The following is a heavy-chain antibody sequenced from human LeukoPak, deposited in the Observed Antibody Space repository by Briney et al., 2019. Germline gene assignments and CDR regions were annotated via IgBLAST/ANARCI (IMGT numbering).Heavy chain of an antibody. J-gene: IGHJ4*02. CDR2: IKSKTDGGTR. D-gene: IGHD4-11*01. CDR1: GFTFSNAW. Sequence: PGGSLRLSCVASGFTFSNAWMSWVRQAPGKGLEWVGRIKSKTDGGTRDYAAPVRGRFTISRDDSKNTVYLQMNSLKPEDTAVYYCVTYYSNPFDYWGQGTLVTVSS. V-gene: IGHV3-15*01. CDR3: VTYYSNPFDY.